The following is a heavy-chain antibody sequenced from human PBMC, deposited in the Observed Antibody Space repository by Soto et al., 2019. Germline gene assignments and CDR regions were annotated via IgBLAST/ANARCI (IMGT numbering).Heavy chain of an antibody. CDR1: GFYVSNYY. D-gene: IGHD5-18*01. V-gene: IGHV3-66*01. J-gene: IGHJ4*02. CDR2: IYGGGEI. CDR3: ARDRRDGDTL. Sequence: EVQVVESGGGLVQPGGSLRLSCAASGFYVSNYYMSWFHQAPGKGLEWVSVIYGGGEIYYADSVQGRFTTSRDISRNSLDLQMNSLRVDDTAVYYCARDRRDGDTLWGQGFVVTVSS.